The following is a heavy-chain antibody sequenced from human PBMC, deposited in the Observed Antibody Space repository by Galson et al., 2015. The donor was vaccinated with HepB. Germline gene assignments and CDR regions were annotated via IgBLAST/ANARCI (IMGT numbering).Heavy chain of an antibody. J-gene: IGHJ6*02. CDR2: ISYDGSNK. CDR1: GFTFSSYA. V-gene: IGHV3-30*04. CDR3: ARVSGSSSVYYYYGMDV. D-gene: IGHD6-13*01. Sequence: SLRLSCAASGFTFSSYAMHWVRQAPGKGLEWVAVISYDGSNKYYADSVKGRFTISRDNSKNTLYPQMNSLRAEGTAVYYCARVSGSSSVYYYYGMDVWGQGTTVTVSS.